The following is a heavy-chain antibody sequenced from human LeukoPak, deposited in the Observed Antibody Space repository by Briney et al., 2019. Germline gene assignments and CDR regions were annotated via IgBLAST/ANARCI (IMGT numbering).Heavy chain of an antibody. V-gene: IGHV3-11*04. CDR2: ISSSGTSI. Sequence: PGGSLRLSCAASGFTFSDYYMSWIRQAPGKGLEWVSFISSSGTSIYYADSVKGRFTISRDNAKNSLYLQMSSLRAEDTAVYYCAKDGVVVVPAARGRGLYYYMDVWGKGTTVTVSS. D-gene: IGHD2-2*01. CDR3: AKDGVVVVPAARGRGLYYYMDV. CDR1: GFTFSDYY. J-gene: IGHJ6*03.